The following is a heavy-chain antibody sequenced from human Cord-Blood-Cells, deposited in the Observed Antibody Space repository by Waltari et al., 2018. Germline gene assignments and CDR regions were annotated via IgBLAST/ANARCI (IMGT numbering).Heavy chain of an antibody. Sequence: EVQLVESGGGLVKPGGSLRLSCAAPGFTFIRYSMNWVRQAPGKGLEWFSSLTSSSITIYYADSVKGLFTISRDNAKNSLYLQINSLRDEDTAGYYCSRGGNSFDYWGQGTLVTVSS. CDR3: SRGGNSFDY. CDR2: LTSSSITI. J-gene: IGHJ4*02. CDR1: GFTFIRYS. D-gene: IGHD2-15*01. V-gene: IGHV3-48*02.